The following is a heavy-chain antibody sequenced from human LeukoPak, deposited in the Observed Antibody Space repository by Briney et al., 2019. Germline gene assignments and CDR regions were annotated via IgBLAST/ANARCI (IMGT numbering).Heavy chain of an antibody. Sequence: SETLSLTCTVSGGSISGYYYNWIRQPPGKGLEWIGYIYYSGSTNYNPSLKSRVTISLDTSKNQFSLKLSSVTAADTAVYYCARLDCSGGSCYSEFDYWGQGTLVTVSS. J-gene: IGHJ4*02. D-gene: IGHD2-15*01. V-gene: IGHV4-59*08. CDR2: IYYSGST. CDR1: GGSISGYY. CDR3: ARLDCSGGSCYSEFDY.